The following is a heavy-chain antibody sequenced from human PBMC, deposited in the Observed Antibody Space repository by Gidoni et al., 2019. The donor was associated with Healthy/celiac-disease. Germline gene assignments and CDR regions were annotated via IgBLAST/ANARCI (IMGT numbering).Heavy chain of an antibody. D-gene: IGHD6-13*01. CDR2: IYSGGST. Sequence: EVQLVESGGGLVQRGGSLRLACEAYGFTVISNYMIWVRHAPGKGLEWVSVIYSGGSTYYADSVKGRFTISRDNSKNTLYLQMNSLRAEDTAVYYCARVLNSGDFIAAAAFDIWGQGTMVTVSS. J-gene: IGHJ3*02. V-gene: IGHV3-66*02. CDR3: ARVLNSGDFIAAAAFDI. CDR1: GFTVISNY.